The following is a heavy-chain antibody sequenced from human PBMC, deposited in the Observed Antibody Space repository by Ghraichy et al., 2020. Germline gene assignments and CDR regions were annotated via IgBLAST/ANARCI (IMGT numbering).Heavy chain of an antibody. CDR3: AGDSAQQPVPGFYYGMDV. CDR2: ITRSSGTT. CDR1: GFSFSSHD. V-gene: IGHV3-48*02. D-gene: IGHD6-13*01. Sequence: GGSLRLSCTASGFSFSSHDMNWVRQAPGKGLEWIAYITRSSGTTYYSDSVKGRFTISRDNAKNSLFLQMSSLRDEDTAVYFCAGDSAQQPVPGFYYGMDVWGQVTTVIVSS. J-gene: IGHJ6*02.